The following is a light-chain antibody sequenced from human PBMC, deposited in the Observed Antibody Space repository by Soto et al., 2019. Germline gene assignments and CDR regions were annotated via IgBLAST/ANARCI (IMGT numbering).Light chain of an antibody. CDR1: SSDVGTYNY. Sequence: QSVLTQPPSASGSPGQSVTFSCIGTSSDVGTYNYVSWYQQHPGKAPKLMIYEVSKRPSGVPDRFSGSKSANTASLTVSGLQAEDEADYYCSSFAGSSNVIFGGGTKLT. J-gene: IGLJ2*01. CDR3: SSFAGSSNVI. CDR2: EVS. V-gene: IGLV2-8*01.